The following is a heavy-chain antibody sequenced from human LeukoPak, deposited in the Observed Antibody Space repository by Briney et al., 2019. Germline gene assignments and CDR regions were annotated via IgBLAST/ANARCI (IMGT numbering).Heavy chain of an antibody. CDR2: INHSGST. Sequence: ETLSLPCAVYGGSFSGYYWSWIRQPPGKGLEWIGEINHSGSTNYNPSLKSRVTISVDTSKNQFSLKLSSVTAADTAVYYCARAPLGYCSSTSCNAYYFDYWGQGTLVTVSS. D-gene: IGHD2-2*01. CDR1: GGSFSGYY. CDR3: ARAPLGYCSSTSCNAYYFDY. J-gene: IGHJ4*02. V-gene: IGHV4-34*01.